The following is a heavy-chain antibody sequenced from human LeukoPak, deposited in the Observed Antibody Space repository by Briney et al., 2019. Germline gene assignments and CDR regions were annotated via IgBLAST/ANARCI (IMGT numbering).Heavy chain of an antibody. CDR1: GGSITSSNW. V-gene: IGHV4-4*02. CDR3: ARVAARYVGMDV. Sequence: SETLSLTCAVSGGSITSSNWWSWVRQPPGKGLEWIGEIYHSGSTNYNPSLKGRVTISVDKSKNQFSLKLSSVTAADTAVYYCARVAARYVGMDVWGQGTTVTVSS. CDR2: IYHSGST. J-gene: IGHJ6*02. D-gene: IGHD6-6*01.